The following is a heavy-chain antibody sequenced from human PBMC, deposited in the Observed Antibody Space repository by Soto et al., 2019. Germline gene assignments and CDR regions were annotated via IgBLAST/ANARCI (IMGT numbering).Heavy chain of an antibody. CDR1: GFTFSNYG. J-gene: IGHJ4*02. D-gene: IGHD3-16*01. Sequence: EVQLLESGGGLIQPGGSLRLSCEASGFTFSNYGMTWVRLAPGKGLALVSTISGSGGRTFYADPVKGRFTISRDNSKNTLYLQMNSLRAVDTAVYYCSKEMIASTLADFFDYWGQGTLVTVSS. CDR2: ISGSGGRT. V-gene: IGHV3-23*01. CDR3: SKEMIASTLADFFDY.